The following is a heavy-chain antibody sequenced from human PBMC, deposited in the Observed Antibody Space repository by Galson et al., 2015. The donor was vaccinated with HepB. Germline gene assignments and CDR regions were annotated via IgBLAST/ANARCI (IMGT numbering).Heavy chain of an antibody. J-gene: IGHJ4*02. Sequence: SLRLSCAASGFTFSSYWMSWVRQAPGKGLEWVANIKQDGSEKYYADSVKGRFTISRDNPKNTLYLQMNSLRAEDTAVYYCARDFAPYSGYDYLPSCWGQGTLVTVSS. CDR1: GFTFSSYW. V-gene: IGHV3-7*01. CDR3: ARDFAPYSGYDYLPSC. CDR2: IKQDGSEK. D-gene: IGHD5-12*01.